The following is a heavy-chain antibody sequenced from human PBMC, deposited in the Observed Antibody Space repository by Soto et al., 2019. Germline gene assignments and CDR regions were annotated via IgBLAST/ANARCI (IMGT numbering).Heavy chain of an antibody. CDR2: IIPIQGKA. J-gene: IGHJ6*03. D-gene: IGHD2-21*01. Sequence: QVQLVQSGAELKKPGSSVKVSCEASGGSFISYSFTWVRQAPGQGLEWMGRIIPIQGKANYALKFQDRVTITADRSTRTAYMELRSPRPEDTAVYYCAKSLLFVDHAYMDVWGKGTTVTVSS. V-gene: IGHV1-69*02. CDR3: AKSLLFVDHAYMDV. CDR1: GGSFISYS.